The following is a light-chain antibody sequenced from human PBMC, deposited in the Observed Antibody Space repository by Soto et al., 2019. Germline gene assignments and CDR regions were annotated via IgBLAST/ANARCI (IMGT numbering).Light chain of an antibody. CDR2: GAS. Sequence: EIVMTQSPVTLSVSPGERATLSCRASLSVSSDLAWYQQRPGQAPRLLIYGASTRATGIPARFSGSGSATEFTLTISSLQTEDFAVYYCQQYNVWPRTFGQGTKVEI. J-gene: IGKJ1*01. CDR1: LSVSSD. V-gene: IGKV3-15*01. CDR3: QQYNVWPRT.